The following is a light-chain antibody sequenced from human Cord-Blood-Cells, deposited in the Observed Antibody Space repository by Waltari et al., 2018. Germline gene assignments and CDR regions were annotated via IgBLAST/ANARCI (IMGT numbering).Light chain of an antibody. V-gene: IGLV2-23*01. Sequence: QSALTQPATVSGSPGQSITISCTGTSRGVGSSNLVSWYQQHPGKAPKLMIDEGSKRPSGVSNRCSGSKSGNTASLTISGLQAEDEADYYCCSYAGSSTYVFGTGTKVTVL. J-gene: IGLJ1*01. CDR3: CSYAGSSTYV. CDR2: EGS. CDR1: SRGVGSSNL.